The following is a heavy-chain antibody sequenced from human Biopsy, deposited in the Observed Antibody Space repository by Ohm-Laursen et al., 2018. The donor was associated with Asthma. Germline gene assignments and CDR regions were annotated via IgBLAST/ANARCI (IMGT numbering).Heavy chain of an antibody. D-gene: IGHD4-17*01. CDR1: GYSLTDLS. J-gene: IGHJ4*02. CDR2: HDHEEGGT. Sequence: ASVKVSCKISGYSLTDLSMYWVRQAPGQGLEWMGGHDHEEGGTVNARRFQGRVTMTEDTSTDTAYMELSSLGSDDTAVYYCASDFPKDYVRYNFQFWGQGTLVTVSS. V-gene: IGHV1-24*01. CDR3: ASDFPKDYVRYNFQF.